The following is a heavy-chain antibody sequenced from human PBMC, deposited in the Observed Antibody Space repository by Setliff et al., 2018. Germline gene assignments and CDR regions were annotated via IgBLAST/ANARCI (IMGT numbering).Heavy chain of an antibody. Sequence: ASVKVSCKASGATFSSYAISWVRQAPGQGLEWMGGIIPIFGTANYAQKFQGRVTITTDESTSTAYMELSSLRSEDTAVYYCARGIEPLLPVPDYWGQGTLVTVSS. CDR3: ARGIEPLLPVPDY. CDR2: IIPIFGTA. V-gene: IGHV1-69*05. CDR1: GATFSSYA. D-gene: IGHD3-10*01. J-gene: IGHJ4*02.